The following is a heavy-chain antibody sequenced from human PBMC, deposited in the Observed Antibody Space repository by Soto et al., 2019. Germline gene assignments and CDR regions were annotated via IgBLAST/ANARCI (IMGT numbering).Heavy chain of an antibody. V-gene: IGHV3-23*01. CDR2: ISGSGGST. CDR1: GFTFSSYA. J-gene: IGHJ6*02. CDR3: AKDVIAAECWECIITLNYGMDV. Sequence: PGGSLRLSCAASGFTFSSYAMSWVRQAPGKGLEWVSAISGSGGSTYYADSVKGRFTISRDNSKNTLYLQMNSLRAEDTAVYYCAKDVIAAECWECIITLNYGMDVWGQGTTVTVSS. D-gene: IGHD6-13*01.